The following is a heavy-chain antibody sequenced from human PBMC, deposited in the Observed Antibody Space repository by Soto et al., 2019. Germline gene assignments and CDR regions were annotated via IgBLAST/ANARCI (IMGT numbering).Heavy chain of an antibody. D-gene: IGHD2-15*01. CDR1: GFTVSSKY. Sequence: EVHLVESGGGLVQPGGSLRLSCAASGFTVSSKYMSWVRQAPGKGLEWVSLIQSGGPTYYADSVKGRFTISRDTSENTVHLQMDGLRAEDTAVYYCARDDVLCDGGRCYGVALDVWGKGTTVTVSS. J-gene: IGHJ6*04. CDR3: ARDDVLCDGGRCYGVALDV. V-gene: IGHV3-66*01. CDR2: IQSGGPT.